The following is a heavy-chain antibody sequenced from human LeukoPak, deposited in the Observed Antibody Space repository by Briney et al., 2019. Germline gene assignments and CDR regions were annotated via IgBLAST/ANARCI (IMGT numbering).Heavy chain of an antibody. J-gene: IGHJ4*02. D-gene: IGHD5-18*01. Sequence: SETLCLTCTVSGGSISSSSYYWGWIRQPPGKGLEWIGSIYYSGSTYYNPSLKSRVTISVDTSKNQFSLKLSSVTAADTAVYYCARQSGGYSYGYGFDYWGQGTLVTVSS. V-gene: IGHV4-39*01. CDR2: IYYSGST. CDR1: GGSISSSSYY. CDR3: ARQSGGYSYGYGFDY.